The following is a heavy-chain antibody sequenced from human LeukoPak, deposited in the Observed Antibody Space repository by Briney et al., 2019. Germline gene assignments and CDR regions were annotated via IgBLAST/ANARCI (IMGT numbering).Heavy chain of an antibody. Sequence: SETLSLTCAVYGGSFSGYYWSWIRQPPGKGLEWIGEINHSGSTNYNPSLKSRVTISVDTSKNQFSLKLSSVTAADTAVYYCARGVPYYYDSSGYYRENFDYWGQGTLVTVSP. J-gene: IGHJ4*02. V-gene: IGHV4-34*01. CDR2: INHSGST. CDR1: GGSFSGYY. D-gene: IGHD3-22*01. CDR3: ARGVPYYYDSSGYYRENFDY.